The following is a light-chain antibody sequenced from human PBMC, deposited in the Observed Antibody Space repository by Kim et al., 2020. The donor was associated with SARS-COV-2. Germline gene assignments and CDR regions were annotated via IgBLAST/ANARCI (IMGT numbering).Light chain of an antibody. CDR2: AAS. CDR1: QGISTY. V-gene: IGKV1-9*01. J-gene: IGKJ4*01. Sequence: DIQLTQSPSFLSASVGDRVTITCRASQGISTYLAWYQQKPGKAPKLLISAASTLQSGVPSRFSGSGSGTEFTLTISSLQPEDFATYYCQQLNSYPLTLGGGTKLEI. CDR3: QQLNSYPLT.